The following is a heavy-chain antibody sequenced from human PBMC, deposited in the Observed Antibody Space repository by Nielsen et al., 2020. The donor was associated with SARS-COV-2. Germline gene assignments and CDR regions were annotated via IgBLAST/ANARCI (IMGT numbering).Heavy chain of an antibody. J-gene: IGHJ5*02. Sequence: ASVKVSCKASGYTFTSYDINWVRQATGQGLEWMGWMNPNSGNTGYAQKFQGRVTMTRNTSISTAHMELSSLRSEDTAVYYCARGGYSYGPGWFDPWGQGTLVTVSS. V-gene: IGHV1-8*01. D-gene: IGHD5-18*01. CDR3: ARGGYSYGPGWFDP. CDR2: MNPNSGNT. CDR1: GYTFTSYD.